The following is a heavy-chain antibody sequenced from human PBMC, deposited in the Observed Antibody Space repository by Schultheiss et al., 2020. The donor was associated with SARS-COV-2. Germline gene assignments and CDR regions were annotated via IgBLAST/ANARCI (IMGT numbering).Heavy chain of an antibody. CDR1: GGSFSGYY. J-gene: IGHJ4*02. Sequence: SQTLSLTCAVYGGSFSGYYWSWIRQPPGKGLEWIGEINESGTTNHSPSLKSRVTISLDTSKNQVSLRLSSVTAADTAVYYCARGLRWSGYYFDYWGQGTLVTVSS. V-gene: IGHV4-34*01. CDR3: ARGLRWSGYYFDY. D-gene: IGHD3-3*01. CDR2: INESGTT.